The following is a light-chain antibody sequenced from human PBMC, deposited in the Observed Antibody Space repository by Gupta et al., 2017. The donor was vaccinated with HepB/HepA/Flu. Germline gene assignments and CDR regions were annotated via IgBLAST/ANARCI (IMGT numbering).Light chain of an antibody. V-gene: IGLV1-51*02. CDR3: GAWDSILSVVV. CDR2: ENN. Sequence: QSVLTQPPSVSAAPGQKVTISCSGSSSNIGNNYVSWYQQLPGPAPKLLIYENNKRPSGIPDRFSGSKSGTSATLSITGLQTGEEADYYCGAWDSILSVVVFGGGTKLTVL. CDR1: SSNIGNNY. J-gene: IGLJ2*01.